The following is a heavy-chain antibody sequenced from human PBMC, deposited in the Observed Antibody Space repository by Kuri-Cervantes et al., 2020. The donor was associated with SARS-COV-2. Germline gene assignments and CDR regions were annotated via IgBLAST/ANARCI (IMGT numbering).Heavy chain of an antibody. CDR1: GGSISSYY. CDR2: FYTSGST. Sequence: SETLSLTCTVSGGSISSYYWSWIRQPAGKGLEWIGRFYTSGSTNYNSSLKSRVTMSVDTSKNQFSLKLSSVTAADTAVYYCASPSDITMVRGVIITGAFDIWGQGTMVTVSS. CDR3: ASPSDITMVRGVIITGAFDI. V-gene: IGHV4-4*07. D-gene: IGHD3-10*01. J-gene: IGHJ3*02.